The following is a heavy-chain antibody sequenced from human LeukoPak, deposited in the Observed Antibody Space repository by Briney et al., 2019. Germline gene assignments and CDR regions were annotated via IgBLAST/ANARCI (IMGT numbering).Heavy chain of an antibody. CDR1: GLISSIYE. D-gene: IGHD2-15*01. J-gene: IGHJ3*02. CDR2: ISQSGSTT. V-gene: IGHV3-48*03. CDR3: VRGGGPSYKYNAFDI. Sequence: PGGSLRLSCIVSGLISSIYEMNWVRQAPGKGLEWVSYISQSGSTTDYADSAKGRFTVSRDNAKNSLYLQMSSLRAEDTAIYYCVRGGGPSYKYNAFDIWGQGTVVTVYS.